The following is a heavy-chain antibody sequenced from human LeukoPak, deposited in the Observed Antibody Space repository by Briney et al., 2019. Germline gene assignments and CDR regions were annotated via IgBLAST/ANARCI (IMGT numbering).Heavy chain of an antibody. V-gene: IGHV1-46*01. Sequence: ASVKVSCKASGYTFSSYYVHWVRQAPGQGLEWMGMIIPSDGFTSYAQKFQGRVTMTRDMSTSTVYMELSSLRSEDTAVYYCASHPVVTQVVVAATPNYYYYYMDVWGKGITVTVSS. CDR1: GYTFSSYY. CDR3: ASHPVVTQVVVAATPNYYYYYMDV. CDR2: IIPSDGFT. D-gene: IGHD2-15*01. J-gene: IGHJ6*03.